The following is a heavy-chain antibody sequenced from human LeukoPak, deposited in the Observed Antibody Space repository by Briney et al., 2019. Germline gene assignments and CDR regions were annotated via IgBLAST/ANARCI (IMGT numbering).Heavy chain of an antibody. CDR1: GFTFSSYW. CDR2: INSDGSST. Sequence: GGSLRLSCSASGFTFSSYWMHWVRQAPGKGLVWVSRINSDGSSTSYADSVKGRFTISRDNAKNTLYLQMNSLRAEDTAVYYCAKDQFRGPPPDAFDIWGKGTMVTVSS. CDR3: AKDQFRGPPPDAFDI. D-gene: IGHD3-10*01. V-gene: IGHV3-74*01. J-gene: IGHJ3*02.